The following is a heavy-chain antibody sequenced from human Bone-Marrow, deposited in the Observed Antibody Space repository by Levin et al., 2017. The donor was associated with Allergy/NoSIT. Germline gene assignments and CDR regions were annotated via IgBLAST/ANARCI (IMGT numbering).Heavy chain of an antibody. Sequence: LSLTCAASGFHFDHYAMHWVRQAPGKGLEWVSGISWNSGSIGYEDSVKGRFTISRDNAKNSLYLQMNSLRHEDTAFDYCAKDTEYYDDSTGYYNYWGQGTLFTVSS. CDR1: GFHFDHYA. V-gene: IGHV3-9*01. CDR2: ISWNSGSI. J-gene: IGHJ4*02. D-gene: IGHD3-22*01. CDR3: AKDTEYYDDSTGYYNY.